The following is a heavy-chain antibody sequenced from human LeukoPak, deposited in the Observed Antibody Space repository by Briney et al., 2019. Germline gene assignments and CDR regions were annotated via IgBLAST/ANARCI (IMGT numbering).Heavy chain of an antibody. Sequence: GGSLRLSCAASGFTFSSYGMHWVRQAPGKGLEWVTFIRYDGSNKYYADSVKGRFTISRDNSKNPLYLQMNSLRAEDTAVYYCAKVSSGWYDWFDPWGQGTLVTVSS. J-gene: IGHJ5*02. D-gene: IGHD6-19*01. CDR2: IRYDGSNK. CDR3: AKVSSGWYDWFDP. CDR1: GFTFSSYG. V-gene: IGHV3-30*02.